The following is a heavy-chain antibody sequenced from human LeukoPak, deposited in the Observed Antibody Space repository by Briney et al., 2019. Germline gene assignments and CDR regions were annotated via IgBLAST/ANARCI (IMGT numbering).Heavy chain of an antibody. J-gene: IGHJ4*02. Sequence: VESLQISCKGFGYSFTSYWMAWVRQMPGKGLEWMGIIYPGDSDTIYSPSSQGQVTISGDKSISTVYLQWSSLTASDTPMYYCARVDLYCSSTSCYSFDYWGQGTLVTVSS. CDR1: GYSFTSYW. D-gene: IGHD2-2*01. CDR2: IYPGDSDT. V-gene: IGHV5-51*01. CDR3: ARVDLYCSSTSCYSFDY.